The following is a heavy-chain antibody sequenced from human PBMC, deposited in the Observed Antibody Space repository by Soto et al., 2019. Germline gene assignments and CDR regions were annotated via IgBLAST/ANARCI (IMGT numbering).Heavy chain of an antibody. CDR2: IYPGDSDT. Sequence: PGESLKISCKGSGYSFTSYWIGWVRQMPGKGLEWMGIIYPGDSDTRYSPSFQGQVTISADKSISTAYLQWSSLKASDTAMYYCARGLSPTNCVVVPAAMVNWGQGTLVTVSS. CDR1: GYSFTSYW. CDR3: ARGLSPTNCVVVPAAMVN. V-gene: IGHV5-51*01. D-gene: IGHD2-2*01. J-gene: IGHJ4*02.